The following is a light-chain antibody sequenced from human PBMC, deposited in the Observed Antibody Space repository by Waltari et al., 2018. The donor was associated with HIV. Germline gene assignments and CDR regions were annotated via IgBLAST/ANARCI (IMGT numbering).Light chain of an antibody. Sequence: QSALTQEASVSGTVGQSLTLSCTGNSNHIGHYVVAWYRQISHGAPKTVIFGNSLPSGIPDRFSGSKSGTTASLTISGLQPEDEADYYCSTWDFSLSAHVFGTGTKVTVL. V-gene: IGLV1-36*01. CDR1: SNHIGHYV. J-gene: IGLJ1*01. CDR2: FGN. CDR3: STWDFSLSAHV.